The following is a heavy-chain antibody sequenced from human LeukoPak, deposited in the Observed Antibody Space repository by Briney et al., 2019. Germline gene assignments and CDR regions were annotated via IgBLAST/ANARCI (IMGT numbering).Heavy chain of an antibody. J-gene: IGHJ4*02. CDR1: GYTFTSYH. V-gene: IGHV1-8*01. Sequence: ASVKVSCKASGYTFTSYHINWVRQATGQGLEWMGWMSPNSGNTGYAQKFQGRVTMTRNTSIGTAYMELSSLRSEDTAVYYCARGDLFTVPYDYWGQGTLVTVSS. CDR2: MSPNSGNT. D-gene: IGHD4-17*01. CDR3: ARGDLFTVPYDY.